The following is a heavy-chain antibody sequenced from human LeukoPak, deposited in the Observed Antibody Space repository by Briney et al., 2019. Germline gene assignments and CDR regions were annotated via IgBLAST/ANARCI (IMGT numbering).Heavy chain of an antibody. CDR3: ARSGWYFPVDY. CDR2: ISGSGGST. CDR1: GFTFSSYA. Sequence: GGSLRLSCAASGFTFSSYAMSWVRQAPGKGLEWVSAISGSGGSTYYADSVKGRFTISRDNSKNTLYLQMDSLRAEDTAVYYCARSGWYFPVDYWGQGTLVTVSS. V-gene: IGHV3-23*01. J-gene: IGHJ4*02. D-gene: IGHD6-19*01.